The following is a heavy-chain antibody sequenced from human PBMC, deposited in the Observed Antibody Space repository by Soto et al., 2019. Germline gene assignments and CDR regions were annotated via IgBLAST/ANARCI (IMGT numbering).Heavy chain of an antibody. CDR3: ARVTAWAYYYYGMDV. V-gene: IGHV1-2*02. Sequence: ASVKVSCKASGYTFTGYYMHWVRQAPGQGLEWMGWINPNSGGTNYAQKLQGRVTMTRDTSISTAYMELSRLRSDDTAVYYCARVTAWAYYYYGMDVWGQGTTVTVSS. D-gene: IGHD5-18*01. CDR2: INPNSGGT. J-gene: IGHJ6*02. CDR1: GYTFTGYY.